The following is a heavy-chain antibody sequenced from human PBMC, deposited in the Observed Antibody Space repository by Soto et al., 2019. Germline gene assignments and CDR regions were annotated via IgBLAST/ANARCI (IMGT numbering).Heavy chain of an antibody. CDR2: SIPMFGIT. D-gene: IGHD2-15*01. V-gene: IGHV1-69*12. Sequence: QVQLVQSGAEVKNPGTSVKVSCKASGGTLISHGFNWVRQAPGQGLEWMGGSIPMFGITNHTQKFQDRITTTADDYTSTVNMELSSLISEDTAVYDCASDRGYGLVKWGQGTLLTVSS. CDR3: ASDRGYGLVK. J-gene: IGHJ4*02. CDR1: GGTLISHG.